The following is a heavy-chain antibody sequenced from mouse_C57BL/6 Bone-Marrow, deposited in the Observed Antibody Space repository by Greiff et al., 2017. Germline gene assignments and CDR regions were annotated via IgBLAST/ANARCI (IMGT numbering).Heavy chain of an antibody. CDR3: AREDYYGSSYDYFDY. V-gene: IGHV1-50*01. J-gene: IGHJ2*01. CDR1: GYTFTSYW. D-gene: IGHD1-1*01. Sequence: QVQLQQPGAELVKPGASVKLSCKASGYTFTSYWMQWVKQRPGQGLEWIGEIDPSDSDTNYNPKFKGKATLTVDTSSSTAYMQHSSLTSEDSAVYYCAREDYYGSSYDYFDYWGQGTTLTVSA. CDR2: IDPSDSDT.